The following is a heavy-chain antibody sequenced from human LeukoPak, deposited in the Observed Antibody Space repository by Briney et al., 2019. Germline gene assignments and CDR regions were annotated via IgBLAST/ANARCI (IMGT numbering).Heavy chain of an antibody. D-gene: IGHD5-18*01. CDR2: ISGSGGST. V-gene: IGHV3-23*01. J-gene: IGHJ4*02. Sequence: GGSLRLSCAASGFTFSSYAMSCVRQAPGKGLEWVSAISGSGGSTYYADSVKGRFTISRDNSKNTLYLQMNSLRAEDTAVYYCATPPPYSYGGFDYWGQGTLVTVSS. CDR1: GFTFSSYA. CDR3: ATPPPYSYGGFDY.